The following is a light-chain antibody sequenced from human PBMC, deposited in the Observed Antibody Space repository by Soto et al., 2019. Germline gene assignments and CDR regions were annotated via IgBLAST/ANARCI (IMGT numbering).Light chain of an antibody. CDR3: CSYGKV. CDR2: EGT. V-gene: IGLV2-23*01. Sequence: QSALTQPASVSGSPGQSIIISCTGISRSVDSYDFVSWYQQHPGKAPKLIIYEGTQRPSGVSNRFSGSKSDNAASLPISGLQAEDEADYYCCSYGKVFGTGTKVTVL. CDR1: SRSVDSYDF. J-gene: IGLJ1*01.